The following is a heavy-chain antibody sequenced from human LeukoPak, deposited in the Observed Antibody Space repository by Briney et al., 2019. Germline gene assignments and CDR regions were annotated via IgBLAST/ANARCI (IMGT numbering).Heavy chain of an antibody. Sequence: PGGSLRLSCVASGFTFSRYWMHWVRQAPGKGLEWVSAISGSGGSTYYADSVKGRFTISRDNSKNTLYLQMNSLRAEDTAVYYCAKDTGDRGVDYWGQGTLVTVSS. D-gene: IGHD7-27*01. CDR3: AKDTGDRGVDY. CDR1: GFTFSRYW. J-gene: IGHJ4*02. V-gene: IGHV3-23*01. CDR2: ISGSGGST.